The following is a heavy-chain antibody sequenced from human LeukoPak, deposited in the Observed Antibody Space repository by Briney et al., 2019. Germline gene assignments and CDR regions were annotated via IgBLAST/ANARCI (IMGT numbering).Heavy chain of an antibody. J-gene: IGHJ3*02. CDR3: ARGGTVATHYAFDI. D-gene: IGHD4-17*01. Sequence: GGSLRLSCAASGFTFSSYSMNWVRQAPGKGLEWVSSISSSSSYIYYADSVEGRFTISRDNAKNSLYLQMNSLRAEDTAVYYCARGGTVATHYAFDIWGQGTMVTVSS. CDR2: ISSSSSYI. V-gene: IGHV3-21*01. CDR1: GFTFSSYS.